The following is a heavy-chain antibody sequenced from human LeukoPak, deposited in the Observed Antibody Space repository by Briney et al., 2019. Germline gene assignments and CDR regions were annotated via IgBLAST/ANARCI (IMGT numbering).Heavy chain of an antibody. Sequence: PGGSLRLSCTASGFTFYNYAMHWVRQAPGKGLEWVSVISWNSGNKVYVDSVKGRFTISRDNAKKSVYLQMNSLRVEDTAMYYCAKASTEDSDYDFWGSYFRPNYYFDSWGQGTLVTVSS. CDR1: GFTFYNYA. CDR2: ISWNSGNK. J-gene: IGHJ4*02. CDR3: AKASTEDSDYDFWGSYFRPNYYFDS. V-gene: IGHV3-9*01. D-gene: IGHD3-3*01.